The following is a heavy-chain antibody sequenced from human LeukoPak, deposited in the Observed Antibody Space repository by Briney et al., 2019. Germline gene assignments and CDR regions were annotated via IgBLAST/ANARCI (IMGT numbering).Heavy chain of an antibody. CDR1: GFTFSTYT. J-gene: IGHJ4*02. CDR3: ARGPSGYHNT. V-gene: IGHV3-21*01. Sequence: GGSLRLSCAASGFTFSTYTMNWVRQAPGKGLEWVSSISSRSSYIYYADSVKGRFTISRDNSKNTLYLQMNSLRAEDTAVYYCARGPSGYHNTGGQGTLVTVSS. CDR2: ISSRSSYI. D-gene: IGHD5-12*01.